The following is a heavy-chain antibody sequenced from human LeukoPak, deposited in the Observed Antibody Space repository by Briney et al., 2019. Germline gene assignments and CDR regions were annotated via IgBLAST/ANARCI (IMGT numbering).Heavy chain of an antibody. CDR1: GFTLSSYW. CDR3: ARDAAWFGELLDAFDI. D-gene: IGHD3-10*01. V-gene: IGHV3-7*03. CDR2: IKQDGSEK. Sequence: GGSLRLSCAASGFTLSSYWMSWVRQAPGKGLEWAANIKQDGSEKYYVDSVKGRFTISRDNAKNSLYLQMNSLRAEGTAVYYCARDAAWFGELLDAFDIWGQGTMVTVSS. J-gene: IGHJ3*02.